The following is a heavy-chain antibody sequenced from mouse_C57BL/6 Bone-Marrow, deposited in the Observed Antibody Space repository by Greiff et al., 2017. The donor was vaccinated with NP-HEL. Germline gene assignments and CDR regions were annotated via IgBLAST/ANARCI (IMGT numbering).Heavy chain of an antibody. CDR2: INYDGSST. CDR1: GFTFSDSY. Sequence: EVMLVESEGGLVQPGSSMKLSCTASGFTFSDSYMAWVRQVPEKGLEWVANINYDGSSTYYLDSLKSRFIISRDNAKNILYLQMSSLKSEDTATYYCARDGRNWYFDVWGTGTTVTVSS. V-gene: IGHV5-16*01. J-gene: IGHJ1*03. CDR3: ARDGRNWYFDV.